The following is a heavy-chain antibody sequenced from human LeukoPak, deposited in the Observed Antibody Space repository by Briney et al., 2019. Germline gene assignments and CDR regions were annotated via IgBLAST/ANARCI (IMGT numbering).Heavy chain of an antibody. CDR2: INHSGST. Sequence: SETLSLTCAVYGGSFSGYYWSWIRQPPGKGLEWIGEINHSGSTNYNPSLKSRVTISVDTSKNQFSLRLSSVTAAHTAVSYCARGRSRYSSSSNWYFDLWGRGTLVTVSS. J-gene: IGHJ2*01. CDR1: GGSFSGYY. CDR3: ARGRSRYSSSSNWYFDL. V-gene: IGHV4-34*01. D-gene: IGHD6-6*01.